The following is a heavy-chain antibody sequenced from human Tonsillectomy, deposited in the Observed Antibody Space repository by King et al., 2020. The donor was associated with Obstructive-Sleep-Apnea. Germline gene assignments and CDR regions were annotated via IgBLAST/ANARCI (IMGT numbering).Heavy chain of an antibody. CDR3: ARGNRDDFWSGPYY. V-gene: IGHV3-30*04. Sequence: QLVQSGGGVVQPGRSLRLSCAASGFTFSSYAMHWVRQAPGKGLEWVAIISYDGSNKYYAYSVKGRFTIARDNSKNTLFLQMNSLRADDTAVYYCARGNRDDFWSGPYYWGQGTLVTVSS. CDR2: ISYDGSNK. CDR1: GFTFSSYA. J-gene: IGHJ4*02. D-gene: IGHD3-3*01.